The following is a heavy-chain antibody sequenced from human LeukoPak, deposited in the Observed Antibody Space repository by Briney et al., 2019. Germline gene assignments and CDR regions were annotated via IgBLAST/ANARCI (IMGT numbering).Heavy chain of an antibody. J-gene: IGHJ4*02. CDR1: GFTFSNAW. CDR2: IKSKTDGGTP. CDR3: TGVSRSSWYDY. D-gene: IGHD6-13*01. Sequence: PGGSLRLSCAASGFTFSNAWMSWVRQAPGKGLEWVGRIKSKTDGGTPDYAAPVKGRFTISRDDSKNTLYLQMNSLKTEDAAVYYCTGVSRSSWYDYWGQGTLVTVSS. V-gene: IGHV3-15*01.